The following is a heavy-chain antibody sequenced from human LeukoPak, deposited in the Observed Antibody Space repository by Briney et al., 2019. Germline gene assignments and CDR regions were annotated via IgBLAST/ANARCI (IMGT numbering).Heavy chain of an antibody. J-gene: IGHJ4*02. D-gene: IGHD1-26*01. Sequence: PGGSLRLSCAASGFTFSWYGIHWVRQAPGKGLEWVALIWYDGSNKYYADSVKGRFTISRDNSKNMLYLQMNSLTAEDTAVYYCARGRPTGNYYSIDYWGRGTQVTVST. V-gene: IGHV3-33*01. CDR3: ARGRPTGNYYSIDY. CDR2: IWYDGSNK. CDR1: GFTFSWYG.